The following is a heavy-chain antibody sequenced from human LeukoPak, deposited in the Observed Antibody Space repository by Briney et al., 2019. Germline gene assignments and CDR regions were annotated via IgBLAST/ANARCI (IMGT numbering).Heavy chain of an antibody. J-gene: IGHJ4*02. V-gene: IGHV3-30*18. CDR3: AKDFFRDSSSWYVDY. D-gene: IGHD6-13*01. Sequence: GRSLRLSCAASGFTFSSYGMHWVRQAPGKGLKCVAVISYDGSNKYYADSVKGRFTISRDNSKNTLYLQMNSLRAEDTAVYYCAKDFFRDSSSWYVDYWGQGTLVTVSS. CDR1: GFTFSSYG. CDR2: ISYDGSNK.